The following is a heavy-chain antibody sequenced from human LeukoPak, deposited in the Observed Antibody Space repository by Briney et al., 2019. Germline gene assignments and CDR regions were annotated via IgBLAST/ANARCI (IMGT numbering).Heavy chain of an antibody. V-gene: IGHV1-2*02. CDR2: INPTSGDT. CDR1: GYTFTAYY. D-gene: IGHD5-24*01. CDR3: ARDMGSGYIILDF. Sequence: GASVRVTCKASGYTFTAYYMHWVRQAPRQGLEWMGWINPTSGDTKYAQKFQDRVTMTRDTSISTAYMELSRLTSDDPAVYYCARDMGSGYIILDFWGPGTLVTVSS. J-gene: IGHJ4*02.